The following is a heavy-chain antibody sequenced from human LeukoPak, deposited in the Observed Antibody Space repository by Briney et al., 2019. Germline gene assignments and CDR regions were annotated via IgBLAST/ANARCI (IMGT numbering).Heavy chain of an antibody. V-gene: IGHV4-34*12. CDR1: GGSFSGYY. D-gene: IGHD3-3*01. CDR3: AREIFGARAFEY. J-gene: IGHJ4*02. CDR2: IFHSEST. Sequence: SETLSLTCAVYGGSFSGYYWSWIRQPPGKGLEWFGEIFHSESTNYNPSLQSRLTISLDKSQNQFSLRLTSMTAADTAVYYCAREIFGARAFEYWGQGILVTVSS.